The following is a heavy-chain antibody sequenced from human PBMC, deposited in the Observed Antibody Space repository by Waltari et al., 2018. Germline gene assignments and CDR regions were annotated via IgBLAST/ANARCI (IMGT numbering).Heavy chain of an antibody. CDR1: GFTFSSYE. V-gene: IGHV3-48*03. CDR3: ARDSTVTTNAFDI. D-gene: IGHD4-17*01. CDR2: ISSSGSTI. Sequence: EVQLVESGGGLVQPGGSLRLSCAASGFTFSSYEMNWVRQAPGKGLEWVSYISSSGSTIYYADSVKGRFTISRDNSKNTLYLQMNSLRAEDTAVYYCARDSTVTTNAFDIWGQGTMVIVSS. J-gene: IGHJ3*02.